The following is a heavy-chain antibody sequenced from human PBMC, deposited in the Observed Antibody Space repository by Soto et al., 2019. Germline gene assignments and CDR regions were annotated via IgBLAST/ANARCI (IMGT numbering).Heavy chain of an antibody. V-gene: IGHV4-39*07. CDR2: ISYSGST. D-gene: IGHD4-17*01. CDR3: ARGGTTVTTKGWFDP. Sequence: SETLSLTCTVSGGSISSDSYYWGWIRQSPEKGLEWIASISYSGSTYYNPTLKSRLIISVDTSKSQFSLKLSSVTAADTAVYYCARGGTTVTTKGWFDPWGQGTLVTVSS. CDR1: GGSISSDSYY. J-gene: IGHJ5*02.